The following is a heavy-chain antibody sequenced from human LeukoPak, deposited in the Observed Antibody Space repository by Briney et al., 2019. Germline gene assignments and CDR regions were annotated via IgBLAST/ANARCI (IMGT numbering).Heavy chain of an antibody. Sequence: GGSLRLSCAASEFTFSTYGMHWDRQAPGKGLEWVSAISGSGGSTHYAGSVKGRFTISRDNSKNTLYLQMNSLRAEDTALYYCAKEDWYFDLWGRGTLVTVSS. V-gene: IGHV3-23*01. J-gene: IGHJ2*01. CDR2: ISGSGGST. CDR3: AKEDWYFDL. CDR1: EFTFSTYG.